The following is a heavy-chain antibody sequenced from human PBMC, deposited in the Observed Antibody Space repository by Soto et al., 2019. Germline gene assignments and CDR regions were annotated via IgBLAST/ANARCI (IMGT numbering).Heavy chain of an antibody. D-gene: IGHD6-13*01. J-gene: IGHJ4*02. CDR1: GGSINSYH. CDR2: IYYSGST. Sequence: QVQLQESGPGLVKPSETLSLTCTVSGGSINSYHWSWIRQPPGKGLEWLGYIYYSGSTNYNPSLKSRVTISIDTSKNQFSLKLTSVTAADTAVYYCARHDSSWYGGVIDWGQGTLVTVSS. CDR3: ARHDSSWYGGVID. V-gene: IGHV4-59*08.